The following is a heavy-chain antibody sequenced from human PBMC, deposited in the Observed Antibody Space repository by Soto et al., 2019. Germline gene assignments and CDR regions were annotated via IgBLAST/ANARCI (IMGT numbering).Heavy chain of an antibody. J-gene: IGHJ5*02. D-gene: IGHD6-13*01. CDR2: ISSNSAYI. CDR1: GFTFRSFT. Sequence: GGSLRLSCAASGFTFRSFTMNWVRQAPGKGLEWVSTISSNSAYIYYTDALRGRFTISRDNAKNSLHLQTNSLRAEDTAVYYCTRDASRDSSARGWFDPWGPGTLVTVSS. CDR3: TRDASRDSSARGWFDP. V-gene: IGHV3-21*01.